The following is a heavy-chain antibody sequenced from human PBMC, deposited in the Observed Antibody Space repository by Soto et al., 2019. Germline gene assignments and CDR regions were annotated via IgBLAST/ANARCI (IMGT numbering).Heavy chain of an antibody. V-gene: IGHV3-48*02. CDR1: GFTFSRYS. J-gene: IGHJ4*02. D-gene: IGHD3-10*01. CDR2: ISSSSSTI. Sequence: WESLRISSPASGFTFSRYSMDGVRQDTGKGLEWVSYISSSSSTIYYADSVKGRFTISRDNAKNSLYLQMNSLRDEDTAVYYSARKYRFGELNYYFDYWGQGTLVTVSS. CDR3: ARKYRFGELNYYFDY.